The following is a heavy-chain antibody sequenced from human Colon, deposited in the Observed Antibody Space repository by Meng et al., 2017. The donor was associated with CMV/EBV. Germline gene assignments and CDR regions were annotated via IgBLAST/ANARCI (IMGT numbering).Heavy chain of an antibody. CDR3: AKDEVPNNIDY. Sequence: VQSGVCLFRAWGSFKHSCAASGFTVNTYFMSWVRQAPGKGLEWVSIIYPDGRPFYADSVQGRFTISTDNSKNTLYLQMNSLRAEDTATYYCAKDEVPNNIDYWGQGTLVTVSS. CDR2: IYPDGRP. CDR1: GFTVNTYF. J-gene: IGHJ4*02. D-gene: IGHD1/OR15-1a*01. V-gene: IGHV3-53*01.